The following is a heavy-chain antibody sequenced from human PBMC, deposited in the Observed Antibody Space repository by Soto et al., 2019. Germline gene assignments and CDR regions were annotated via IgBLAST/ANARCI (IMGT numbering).Heavy chain of an antibody. Sequence: SETRSLTXTLSGGSIGRDYWSWIRQLPGKGLEWIGYIYYSGSTNYNPSLKSRVTKSLDTSNNHSSLKLSSVTAADTAVYYCARVGYGSGSYAYYYYGMDVWGQGTTVTVSS. CDR1: GGSIGRDY. D-gene: IGHD3-10*01. CDR2: IYYSGST. J-gene: IGHJ6*02. V-gene: IGHV4-59*01. CDR3: ARVGYGSGSYAYYYYGMDV.